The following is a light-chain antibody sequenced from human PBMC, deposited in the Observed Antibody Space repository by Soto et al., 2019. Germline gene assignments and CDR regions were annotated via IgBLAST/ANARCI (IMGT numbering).Light chain of an antibody. CDR2: LNSDGSH. J-gene: IGLJ3*02. CDR3: QTWGTGTPWV. Sequence: QLVLTQSPSASASLGASVKLTCTLSSGHSNYAIAWHQQQPEKGPRYLMKLNSDGSHSKGDGIPDRFSGSSSGAERYLTISSLQSEDEADYYCQTWGTGTPWVFGGATKLTVL. V-gene: IGLV4-69*01. CDR1: SGHSNYA.